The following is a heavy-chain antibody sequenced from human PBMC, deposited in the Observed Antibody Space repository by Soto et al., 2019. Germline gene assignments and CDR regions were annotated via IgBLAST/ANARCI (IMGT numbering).Heavy chain of an antibody. CDR1: GGSISRYY. J-gene: IGHJ4*02. CDR2: IYYSGST. CDR3: ARGDDSSGLGPYFDY. D-gene: IGHD3-22*01. V-gene: IGHV4-59*01. Sequence: LXLTCTVSGGSISRYYWGWIRQPPGKGLEWIGYIYYSGSTNYNPSLKSRVTISVDTSKNQFSLKLSSVTAADTAVYYCARGDDSSGLGPYFDYWGQGTLVTVYS.